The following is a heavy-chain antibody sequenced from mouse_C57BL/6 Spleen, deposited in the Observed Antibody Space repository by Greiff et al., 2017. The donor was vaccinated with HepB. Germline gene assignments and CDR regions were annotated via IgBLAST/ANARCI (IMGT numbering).Heavy chain of an antibody. Sequence: VQLQQSGPELVKPGASVKISCKASGYSFTSYYIHWVKQRPGQGLEWIGWIYPGSGNTKYNEKFKGKATLTADTSSSTAYMQLSSLTSEDSAVYYCARRYGNRYWYFDVWGTGTTVTVSS. V-gene: IGHV1-66*01. D-gene: IGHD2-1*01. CDR3: ARRYGNRYWYFDV. CDR1: GYSFTSYY. J-gene: IGHJ1*03. CDR2: IYPGSGNT.